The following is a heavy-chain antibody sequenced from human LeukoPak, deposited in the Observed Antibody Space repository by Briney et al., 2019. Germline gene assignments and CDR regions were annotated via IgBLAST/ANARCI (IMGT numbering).Heavy chain of an antibody. D-gene: IGHD3-9*01. Sequence: SQTLSLTCTVSGGSISSGGYYWSWIRQHPGKGLEWIGYIYYSGSTYYNPSLKSRVTISVDTSKNQFSLKLSSVTAADTAVYYCARGGPNYDILTGLPYYFDYWGQGTLVTVSS. CDR2: IYYSGST. CDR1: GGSISSGGYY. CDR3: ARGGPNYDILTGLPYYFDY. V-gene: IGHV4-31*03. J-gene: IGHJ4*02.